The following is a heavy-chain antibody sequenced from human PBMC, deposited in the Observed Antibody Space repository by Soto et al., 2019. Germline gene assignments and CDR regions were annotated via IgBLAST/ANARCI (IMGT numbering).Heavy chain of an antibody. CDR1: GFTFSSYW. V-gene: IGHV3-7*04. D-gene: IGHD1-26*01. CDR3: ARLVSAAANDY. J-gene: IGHJ4*02. Sequence: EVQLLESGGGLVQPGGSLRLSCAASGFTFSSYWMSWVRQAPGKGLEWVANIKQDETEKYYVDSVKGRFTISRDNAKNSLYLQMNSLRAEDTAVYYCARLVSAAANDYWGQGTLVTVSS. CDR2: IKQDETEK.